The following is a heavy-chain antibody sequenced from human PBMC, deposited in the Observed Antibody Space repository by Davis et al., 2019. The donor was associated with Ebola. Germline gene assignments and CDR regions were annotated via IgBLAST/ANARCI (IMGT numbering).Heavy chain of an antibody. Sequence: GESLKISCAASGFTFSSYAMSWVRQAPGKGLEWVSAISGSGGSTYYADSVKGRFTISRDNSKNTLYLQMNSLRAEDTAVYYCAKDADVTTVTGGWDYWGQGTLVTVSS. V-gene: IGHV3-23*01. CDR3: AKDADVTTVTGGWDY. CDR1: GFTFSSYA. J-gene: IGHJ4*02. CDR2: ISGSGGST. D-gene: IGHD4-17*01.